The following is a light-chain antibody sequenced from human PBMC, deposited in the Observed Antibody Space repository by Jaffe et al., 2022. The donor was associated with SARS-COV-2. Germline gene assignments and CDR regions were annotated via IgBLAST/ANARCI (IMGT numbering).Light chain of an antibody. J-gene: IGKJ1*01. V-gene: IGKV3-20*01. CDR1: QSVSSSF. CDR3: LQSANSPT. CDR2: GAS. Sequence: EIVLTQSPGTLSLSPGERATLSCRASQSVSSSFLTWYQQKPGQAPRLLIYGASSRATGIPDRFSGSGSGTDFTLTISRLEPEDFAVYYCLQSANSPTFGQGTKVEI.